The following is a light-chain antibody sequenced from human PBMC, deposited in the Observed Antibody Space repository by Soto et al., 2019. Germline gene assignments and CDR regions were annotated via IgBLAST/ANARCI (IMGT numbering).Light chain of an antibody. CDR2: DAS. CDR3: QRYGTSPDT. V-gene: IGKV3D-20*01. CDR1: QSVSSSY. Sequence: EIVMTQSPATLSLSTGERATLSCGASQSVSSSYFAWSQQIPGLAPRLLIYDASSRATGIPDRFSGSGSGADFTLTISRLEPEDFAVYYCQRYGTSPDTFGHGTKLEIK. J-gene: IGKJ2*01.